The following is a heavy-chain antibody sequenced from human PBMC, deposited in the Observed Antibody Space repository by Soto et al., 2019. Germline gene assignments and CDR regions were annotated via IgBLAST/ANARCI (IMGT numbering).Heavy chain of an antibody. D-gene: IGHD6-19*01. CDR1: GGSISSSSYY. J-gene: IGHJ5*02. V-gene: IGHV4-39*01. CDR2: IHYSGST. CDR3: ARRGGSGWYNWFDP. Sequence: QLQLQESGPGLVKPSETLSLTCTVSGGSISSSSYYWGWIRQPPGKGLEWIGSIHYSGSTYYNPSLKSRVPISVDTSKNQFSLKLSSVTAADTAVYYCARRGGSGWYNWFDPWGQGTLVTVSS.